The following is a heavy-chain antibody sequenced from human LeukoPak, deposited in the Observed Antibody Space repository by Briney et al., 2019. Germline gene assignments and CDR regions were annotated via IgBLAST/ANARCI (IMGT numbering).Heavy chain of an antibody. J-gene: IGHJ4*02. CDR2: IYWNADK. V-gene: IGHV2-5*08. D-gene: IGHD3-22*01. Sequence: SGPALVKPTQTLTLTCTFSGFSLSTSGMCVSWIRQPPGKALEWLALIYWNADKRYSPSLKSRLTITKDTSKNQVVLTMTNMDPVDTATYYCAHRPPSNYYDSSGYYYFDYWGQGTLVTVSS. CDR3: AHRPPSNYYDSSGYYYFDY. CDR1: GFSLSTSGMC.